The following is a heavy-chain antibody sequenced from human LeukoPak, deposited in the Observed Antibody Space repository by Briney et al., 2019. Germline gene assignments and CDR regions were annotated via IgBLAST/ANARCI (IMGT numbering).Heavy chain of an antibody. CDR2: INPNSGGT. D-gene: IGHD3-3*02. J-gene: IGHJ4*02. Sequence: GASVKVSCKPSGYNFFGYYIHWVRQAPGQGLEWMGWINPNSGGTNYAPRFQGRVTMSSDKYSNTAYMELNRLTFDDTAVYYCAKEGTSLGFDFWGLGSRVTVSS. V-gene: IGHV1-2*02. CDR1: GYNFFGYY. CDR3: AKEGTSLGFDF.